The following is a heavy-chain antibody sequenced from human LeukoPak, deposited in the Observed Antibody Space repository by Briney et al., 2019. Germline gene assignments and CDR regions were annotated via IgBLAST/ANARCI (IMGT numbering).Heavy chain of an antibody. V-gene: IGHV1-69*04. J-gene: IGHJ4*02. CDR1: GGTFSSYA. D-gene: IGHD3-22*01. CDR3: ARASNYYYDSSGVDY. CDR2: IIPILGIA. Sequence: ASVKVSCKASGGTFSSYAISWARQAPGQGLEWMGRIIPILGIANYAQKFQGRVTITADKSTSTAYMELSSLRSEDTAVYYCARASNYYYDSSGVDYWGQGTLVTVSS.